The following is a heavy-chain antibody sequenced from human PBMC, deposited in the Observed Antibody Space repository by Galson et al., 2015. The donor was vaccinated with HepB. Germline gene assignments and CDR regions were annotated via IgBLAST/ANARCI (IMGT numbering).Heavy chain of an antibody. J-gene: IGHJ4*02. V-gene: IGHV1-46*01. D-gene: IGHD1-26*01. Sequence: SVKVSCKASGGTFSSYTISWVRQAPGQGLEWMGIINPSGGSTSYAQKFQGRVTMTRDTSTSTVYMELSSLRSEDTAVYYCARDQNLIQWDPSVVFDYWGQGTLVTVSS. CDR3: ARDQNLIQWDPSVVFDY. CDR1: GGTFSSYT. CDR2: INPSGGST.